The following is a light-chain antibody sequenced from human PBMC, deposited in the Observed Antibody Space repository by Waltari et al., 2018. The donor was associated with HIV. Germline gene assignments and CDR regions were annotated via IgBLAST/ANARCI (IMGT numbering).Light chain of an antibody. J-gene: IGKJ5*01. CDR1: HGISSA. CDR2: DAS. CDR3: QQFNTYPIT. V-gene: IGKV1-13*02. Sequence: AIQLTQSPSSLSASVGDRVTITCRASHGISSALAWFQQKPGKTPKLLIYDASSLESGVPSRFSGSGSGADFTLTISRLQPEDFATYYCQQFNTYPITFGQGTRLEIK.